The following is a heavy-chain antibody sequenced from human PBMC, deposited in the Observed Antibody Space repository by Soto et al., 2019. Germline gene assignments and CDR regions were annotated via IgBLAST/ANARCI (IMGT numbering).Heavy chain of an antibody. J-gene: IGHJ6*02. V-gene: IGHV3-23*01. Sequence: GGSLRLSCAASGFTFSSYAMSWVRQAPGKGLEWVSAISGSGGSTYYAVSVKGRFTISRDNSKNTLYLQMNSLRAEDTAVYYCAKDGYGSGSRYGMDVWGQGTTVTVSS. CDR1: GFTFSSYA. D-gene: IGHD3-10*01. CDR2: ISGSGGST. CDR3: AKDGYGSGSRYGMDV.